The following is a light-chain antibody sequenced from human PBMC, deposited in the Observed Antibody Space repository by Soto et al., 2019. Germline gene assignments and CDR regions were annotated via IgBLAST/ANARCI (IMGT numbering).Light chain of an antibody. J-gene: IGKJ1*01. CDR2: DAS. CDR3: HHYGNSPQT. Sequence: DIQMTQSPSTLSASVGDRVTVTCRASQSINGWLAWYQQKPGKAPKLLIYDASSLHSGVPSRFTGSGFGTDFTLTISRLEPEDFAVYYCHHYGNSPQTFGQGTRVEI. V-gene: IGKV1-5*01. CDR1: QSINGW.